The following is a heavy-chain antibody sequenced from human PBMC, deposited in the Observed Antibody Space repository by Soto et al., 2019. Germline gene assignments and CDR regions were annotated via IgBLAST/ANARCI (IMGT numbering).Heavy chain of an antibody. CDR2: ISYDGSNK. CDR1: GFTFSSYG. V-gene: IGHV3-30*18. CDR3: AKTGVGYCSGGSCQVGYYYYYMDV. J-gene: IGHJ6*03. D-gene: IGHD2-15*01. Sequence: GGSLRLSCAASGFTFSSYGMHWVRQAPGKGLEWVAVISYDGSNKYYADSVKGRFTISRDNSKNTLYLQMNSLRAEDTAVYYCAKTGVGYCSGGSCQVGYYYYYMDVWGKGTTVTVSS.